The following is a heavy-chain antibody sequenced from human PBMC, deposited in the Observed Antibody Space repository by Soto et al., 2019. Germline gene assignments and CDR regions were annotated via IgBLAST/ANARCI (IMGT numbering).Heavy chain of an antibody. Sequence: EVQLVESGGGLVKPGRSLRLSCAASGFTFINAWMNWVPQAPGKGLEWVGRIKSKTDGGTTDYAAHVKDRFTISRDDSENTLYLQMKGRKTEDSAVYYCPTALMGLWGQGTLVTVSS. CDR2: IKSKTDGGTT. CDR1: GFTFINAW. V-gene: IGHV3-15*01. D-gene: IGHD2-8*01. CDR3: PTALMGL. J-gene: IGHJ4*02.